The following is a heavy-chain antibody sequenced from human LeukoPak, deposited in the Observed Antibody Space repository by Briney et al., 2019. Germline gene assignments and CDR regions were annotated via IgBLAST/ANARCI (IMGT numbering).Heavy chain of an antibody. CDR3: ARDDGYFDY. V-gene: IGHV4-59*12. J-gene: IGHJ4*02. CDR2: TYFSGNA. CDR1: GGSISSYY. Sequence: SETLSLTCTVSGGSISSYYWGWIRQPPGGGLEWIGSTYFSGNAYYSPSLKSRVTVSVDTSKNQFSLKLSSVTAADTAVYYCARDDGYFDYWGQGTLVTVSS. D-gene: IGHD5-24*01.